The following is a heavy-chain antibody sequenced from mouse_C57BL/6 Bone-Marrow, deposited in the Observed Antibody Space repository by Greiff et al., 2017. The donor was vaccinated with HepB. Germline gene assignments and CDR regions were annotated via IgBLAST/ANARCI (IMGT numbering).Heavy chain of an antibody. J-gene: IGHJ4*01. CDR2: IDPENGDT. V-gene: IGHV14-4*01. Sequence: EVQLQQSGAELVRPGASVKLSCTASGFNIKDDYMHWVKQRPEQGLEWIGWIDPENGDTEYASKFQGKATITADTSSHTAYLQLSSLTSEDTAVYYCTSITTVVGMDYWGQGTSVTVSS. CDR1: GFNIKDDY. CDR3: TSITTVVGMDY. D-gene: IGHD1-1*01.